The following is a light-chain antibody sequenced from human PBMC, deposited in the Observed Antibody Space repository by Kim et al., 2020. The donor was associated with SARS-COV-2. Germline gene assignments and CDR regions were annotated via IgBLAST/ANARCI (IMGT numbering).Light chain of an antibody. CDR3: CSYAGSYTYNYC. CDR1: SSDVGGYNY. V-gene: IGLV2-11*01. Sequence: QSALTQPRSVSGSPGQSVTISCTGTSSDVGGYNYVSWYQQHPGKAPKLMIYDVSKRPSGVPDRFSGSKSGNPASLTISGLQAEDEADYYCCSYAGSYTYNYCFGARTKVTVL. J-gene: IGLJ1*01. CDR2: DVS.